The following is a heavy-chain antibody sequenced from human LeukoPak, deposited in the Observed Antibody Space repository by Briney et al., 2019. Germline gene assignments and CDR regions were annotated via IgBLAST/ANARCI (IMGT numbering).Heavy chain of an antibody. Sequence: PGGSLRLSCAASGFTFSSYWMHWVRQAPGKGLVWVSRIKGDGSISYADSVKGRFTISRDNAKNTLYLQMNSLRAEDTAAYYCARARDGYNYLYFDYWGQGSLVTVSS. CDR1: GFTFSSYW. J-gene: IGHJ4*02. V-gene: IGHV3-74*01. CDR2: IKGDGSI. D-gene: IGHD5-24*01. CDR3: ARARDGYNYLYFDY.